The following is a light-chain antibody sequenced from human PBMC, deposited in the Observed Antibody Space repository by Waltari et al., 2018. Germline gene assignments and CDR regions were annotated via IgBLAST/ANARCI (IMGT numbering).Light chain of an antibody. CDR1: SSDVGGYNY. CDR3: CSYAGSYTFAV. J-gene: IGLJ2*01. Sequence: QSALTQPRSVSGSPGQSVTISCTGTSSDVGGYNYVSWYQQHPGKAPNLMIYDVSKRPSGVPDRFSGSKSGNTASLTISGLQAEDEADYYCCSYAGSYTFAVFGGGTTLTVL. CDR2: DVS. V-gene: IGLV2-11*01.